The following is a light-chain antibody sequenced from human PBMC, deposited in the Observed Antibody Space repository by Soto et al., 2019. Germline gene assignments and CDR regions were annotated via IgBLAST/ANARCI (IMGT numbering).Light chain of an antibody. CDR1: QSVSSNF. V-gene: IGKV3-20*01. Sequence: EIVLTQSPGTLSLSPGERATLSCRASQSVSSNFLAWYQEQPGPAPMLLIYGASSRATGIPDRFSGSGSGTDFTLTISRLEPEDFAVYYCQQYSYSPEFAFGGGTKVEMK. J-gene: IGKJ4*01. CDR2: GAS. CDR3: QQYSYSPEFA.